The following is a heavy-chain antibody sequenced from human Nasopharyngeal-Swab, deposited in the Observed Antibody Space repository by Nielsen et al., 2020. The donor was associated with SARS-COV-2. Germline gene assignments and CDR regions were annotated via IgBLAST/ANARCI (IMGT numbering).Heavy chain of an antibody. CDR1: GYSFTTYW. CDR3: ARPMRPMGHYYFGMDV. J-gene: IGHJ6*02. Sequence: KVFCKGSGYSFTTYWIGWVRQMPGKGLEWMGIIYPGDSNTRYSPSFQGQVTISVDKYSSTAYLQWSSLKASDTAIYYCARPMRPMGHYYFGMDVWGQGTTVTVSS. D-gene: IGHD1-26*01. CDR2: IYPGDSNT. V-gene: IGHV5-51*01.